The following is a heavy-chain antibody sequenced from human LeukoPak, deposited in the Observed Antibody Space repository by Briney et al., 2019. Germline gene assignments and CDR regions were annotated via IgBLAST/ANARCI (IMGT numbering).Heavy chain of an antibody. CDR1: GFTFSSYA. CDR3: ARDFYRIVVVPHYFDY. V-gene: IGHV3-23*01. CDR2: ISGSGGST. Sequence: PGGSLRLSCAASGFTFSSYAMSWVRQAPGKGLEWVSAISGSGGSTYYAVSVKGRFTISRDNSKNTLYLQMNSLRAEDTAVYYCARDFYRIVVVPHYFDYWGQGTLVTVSS. D-gene: IGHD3-22*01. J-gene: IGHJ4*02.